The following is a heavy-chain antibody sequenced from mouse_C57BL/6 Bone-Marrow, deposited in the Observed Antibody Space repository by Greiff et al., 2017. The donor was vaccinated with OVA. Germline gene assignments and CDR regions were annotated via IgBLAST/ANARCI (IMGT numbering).Heavy chain of an antibody. CDR2: IDPSDSYT. CDR3: ARDSSGYHYYAMDY. V-gene: IGHV1-59*01. D-gene: IGHD3-2*02. Sequence: QVQLQQPGAELVRPGTSVKLSCKASGYTFTSYWMHWVKQRPGQGLEWIGVIDPSDSYTNYNQKFKGKATLTVDTSSSTAYMQLSSLTSEDSAVYYCARDSSGYHYYAMDYWGQGTSVTVSS. J-gene: IGHJ4*01. CDR1: GYTFTSYW.